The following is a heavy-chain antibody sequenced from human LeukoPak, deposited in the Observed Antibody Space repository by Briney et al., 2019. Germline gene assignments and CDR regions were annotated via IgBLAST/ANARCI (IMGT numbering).Heavy chain of an antibody. J-gene: IGHJ4*02. D-gene: IGHD6-13*01. Sequence: SETLSLTCAVYGGSFSGYYWSWIRQPPGKGLEWIGSVYYSGNTYYNPSLKSRVTISVDTSKNQFSLKLSSVTAADTAVYYCARDDGVAATGTFAFDYWGQGTLVTVSS. CDR2: VYYSGNT. CDR3: ARDDGVAATGTFAFDY. V-gene: IGHV4-34*01. CDR1: GGSFSGYY.